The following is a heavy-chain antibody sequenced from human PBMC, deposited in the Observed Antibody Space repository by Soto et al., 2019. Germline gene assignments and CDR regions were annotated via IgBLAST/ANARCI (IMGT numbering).Heavy chain of an antibody. J-gene: IGHJ5*02. CDR2: ISGSGGST. CDR3: AKSPVDFDWLLRFDP. Sequence: EVQLLESGGGLVQPGGSLRLSCAASGFTFSSYAMSWVRQAPGKGLEWVSAISGSGGSTYYADSVKGRFTISRDNSKNTLYLQMNSLRAEDTAVYDCAKSPVDFDWLLRFDPWGQGTLVTVSS. CDR1: GFTFSSYA. D-gene: IGHD3-9*01. V-gene: IGHV3-23*01.